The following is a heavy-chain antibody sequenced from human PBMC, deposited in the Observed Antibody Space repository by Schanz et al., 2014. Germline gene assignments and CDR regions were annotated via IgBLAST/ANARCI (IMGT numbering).Heavy chain of an antibody. J-gene: IGHJ6*02. D-gene: IGHD6-6*01. CDR3: ARGYSSSMDV. CDR1: GFTFSTYA. Sequence: VQLVESGGGLVKPGGSLRLSCAASGFTFSTYAMSWVRQAPGKGLEWVSVIYSGGSTYYADSVKGRFTISRDNSKNTLYLQMNSLRAEDTAVYYCARGYSSSMDVWGQGTTVTVSS. CDR2: IYSGGST. V-gene: IGHV3-66*01.